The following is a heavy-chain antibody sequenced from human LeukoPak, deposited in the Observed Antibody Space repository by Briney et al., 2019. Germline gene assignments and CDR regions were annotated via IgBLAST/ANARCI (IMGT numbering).Heavy chain of an antibody. CDR2: ISSGSSSK. V-gene: IGHV3-48*01. CDR3: ARDGEHPLGGSSSGDDAFDI. D-gene: IGHD6-6*01. J-gene: IGHJ3*02. CDR1: GFTFSSYS. Sequence: GGSLRLSCAASGFTFSSYSMNWVRQAPGKGLEWVSYISSGSSSKYYADSVKGRFTISRDNSKNTLYLQMNSLRAEDTAVYYCARDGEHPLGGSSSGDDAFDIWGQGTMVTVSS.